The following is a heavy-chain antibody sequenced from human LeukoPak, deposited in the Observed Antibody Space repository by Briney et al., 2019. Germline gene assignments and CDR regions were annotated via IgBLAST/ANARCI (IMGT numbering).Heavy chain of an antibody. J-gene: IGHJ4*02. CDR2: ISGSGSST. CDR3: VKEVAATDAY. CDR1: GFTFSSYA. D-gene: IGHD6-25*01. V-gene: IGHV3-23*01. Sequence: GGSLRLSCAASGFTFSSYAMSWVRQAPGKGLEWVSAISGSGSSTYYADSVKGRFTISRDNSKNTLYLQMNSLRAEDTALYYCVKEVAATDAYWGQGTLVTVSS.